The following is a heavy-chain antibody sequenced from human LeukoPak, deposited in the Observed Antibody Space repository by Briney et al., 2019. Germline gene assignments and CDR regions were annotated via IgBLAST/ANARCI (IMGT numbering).Heavy chain of an antibody. CDR3: AKPTIIVSRGGAFDI. CDR1: GFTFSSYG. D-gene: IGHD2-15*01. CDR2: IRYDGSNK. J-gene: IGHJ3*02. V-gene: IGHV3-30*02. Sequence: GGSLRLSCAASGFTFSSYGMRWVRQAPGKGLEWVAFIRYDGSNKYYADSVKGRFTISRDNSKNTLYLQMNSLRAEDTAVYYCAKPTIIVSRGGAFDIWGQGTMVTVSS.